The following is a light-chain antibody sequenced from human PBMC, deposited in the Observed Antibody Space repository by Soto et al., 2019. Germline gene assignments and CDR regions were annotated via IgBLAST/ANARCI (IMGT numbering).Light chain of an antibody. CDR3: SSYTSISSLGV. CDR2: EVS. J-gene: IGLJ1*01. V-gene: IGLV2-14*01. Sequence: QSALTQPASVSGSPGQSITISCTGTGSDFGSYKYVSWYQQHPGKAPKLIIFEVSNRPSGVSDRFSGSKSGNRASLTISGLQAEDEADYYCSSYTSISSLGVFGTGTKVTVL. CDR1: GSDFGSYKY.